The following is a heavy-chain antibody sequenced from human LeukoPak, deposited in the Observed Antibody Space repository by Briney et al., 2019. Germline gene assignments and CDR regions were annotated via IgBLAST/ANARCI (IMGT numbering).Heavy chain of an antibody. J-gene: IGHJ3*02. CDR3: ARGGCSSTSCYVLGSKIDAFDI. D-gene: IGHD2-2*01. Sequence: ASVKVSCKPSGYTFTSYDINWVRQATGQGLEWMGWMNPNSGNTGYAQKFQGRVTMTRNTSISTAYMELSSLRSEDTAVYYCARGGCSSTSCYVLGSKIDAFDIWGQGTMVTVSS. V-gene: IGHV1-8*01. CDR2: MNPNSGNT. CDR1: GYTFTSYD.